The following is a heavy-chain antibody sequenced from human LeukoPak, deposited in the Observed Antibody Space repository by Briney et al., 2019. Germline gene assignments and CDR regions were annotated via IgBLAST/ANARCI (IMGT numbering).Heavy chain of an antibody. D-gene: IGHD2-15*01. CDR1: GYTFTSYD. V-gene: IGHV1-8*01. CDR3: ARDCSGGSCTNRGFDC. Sequence: ASVKVSCKASGYTFTSYDINWVRQATGQGLEWMGWMNPNNGNTGYAQKFQGRVTMTRNTSISTAYMELSSLRSEDTAVYYCARDCSGGSCTNRGFDCWGQGTLVTVSS. J-gene: IGHJ4*02. CDR2: MNPNNGNT.